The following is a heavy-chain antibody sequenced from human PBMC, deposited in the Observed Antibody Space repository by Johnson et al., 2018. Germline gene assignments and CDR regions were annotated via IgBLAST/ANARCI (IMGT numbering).Heavy chain of an antibody. V-gene: IGHV3-33*01. CDR3: ARDVNWHFDL. CDR1: GFTFRSYG. Sequence: VQLVESGGGVVQPGRSLRLSCVASGFTFRSYGLHWVRQAPGKGLEWVTSIWYDGTNENYVDSVKGRFTISRDNSENTLFLQMNSLRFEDTAVYYCARDVNWHFDLWGRGTLVTVSS. J-gene: IGHJ2*01. CDR2: IWYDGTNE.